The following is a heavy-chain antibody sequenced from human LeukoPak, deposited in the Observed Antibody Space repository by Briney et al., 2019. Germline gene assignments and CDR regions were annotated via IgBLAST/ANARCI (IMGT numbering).Heavy chain of an antibody. J-gene: IGHJ4*02. CDR3: ARTPTDYDILTGYYARYYFDY. V-gene: IGHV3-74*01. D-gene: IGHD3-9*01. CDR1: GFTFSSYW. Sequence: PGGSLRLSCAASGFTFSSYWMHWVHQAPGKGLVWVSRINSDGSSTSYADSVKGRFTISRDNAKNTLYLQMNSLRAEDTAVYYCARTPTDYDILTGYYARYYFDYWGQGTLVTVSS. CDR2: INSDGSST.